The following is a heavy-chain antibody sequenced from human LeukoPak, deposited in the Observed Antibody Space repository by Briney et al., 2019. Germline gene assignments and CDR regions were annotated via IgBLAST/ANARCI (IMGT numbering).Heavy chain of an antibody. CDR2: IYYSGST. CDR3: ARHPMVRGVKGYFDY. V-gene: IGHV4-39*01. J-gene: IGHJ4*02. D-gene: IGHD3-10*01. CDR1: GGSISSSSYY. Sequence: SETLSLTRTVSGGSISSSSYYWGWIRQPPGKGLEWIGSIYYSGSTYYNPSLKSRVTISVDTSKNQFSLKLSSVTAADTAVYYCARHPMVRGVKGYFDYWGQGTLVTVSS.